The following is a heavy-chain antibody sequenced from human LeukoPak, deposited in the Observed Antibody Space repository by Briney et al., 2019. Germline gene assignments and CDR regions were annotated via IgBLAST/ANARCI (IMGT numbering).Heavy chain of an antibody. Sequence: GGSLRLSCAASGFTFEDYGMTWVRQAPGKGLEWVSGINWNGGSTGYADSVKGRFTISRDNAKNSLYLQMNSLRAEDTAFYYCAKAGIGVVGYFDYWGQGTLVTVSS. D-gene: IGHD6-19*01. CDR3: AKAGIGVVGYFDY. V-gene: IGHV3-20*04. J-gene: IGHJ4*02. CDR1: GFTFEDYG. CDR2: INWNGGST.